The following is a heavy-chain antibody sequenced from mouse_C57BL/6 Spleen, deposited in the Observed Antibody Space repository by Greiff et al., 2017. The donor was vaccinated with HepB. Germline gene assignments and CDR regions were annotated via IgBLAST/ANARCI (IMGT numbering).Heavy chain of an antibody. Sequence: EVQLQQSGPELVKPGASVKIPCKASGYTFTDYNMDWVKQSHGKSLEWIGDINPNNGGTIYNQKFKGKAKLTVDKSSSTAYMELRSLTSEDTAVYYCSRGPDYYGSSLFAYWGQGTLVTVSA. J-gene: IGHJ3*01. CDR2: INPNNGGT. V-gene: IGHV1-18*01. D-gene: IGHD1-1*01. CDR3: SRGPDYYGSSLFAY. CDR1: GYTFTDYN.